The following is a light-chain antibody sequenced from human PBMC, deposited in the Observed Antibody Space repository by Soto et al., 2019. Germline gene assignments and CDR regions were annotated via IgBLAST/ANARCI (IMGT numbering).Light chain of an antibody. V-gene: IGLV2-14*01. CDR3: SSFSSSSTLVI. CDR1: SSDIGGHKN. Sequence: QSALTQPASVSGSPGQSITVSCTGTSSDIGGHKNVSWYQQHPGKVPKLIIYEVSNRPSGVSNRFSGSKSGNTASLTVSGLQAEDEADYYCSSFSSSSTLVIFGGGTKLTVL. J-gene: IGLJ2*01. CDR2: EVS.